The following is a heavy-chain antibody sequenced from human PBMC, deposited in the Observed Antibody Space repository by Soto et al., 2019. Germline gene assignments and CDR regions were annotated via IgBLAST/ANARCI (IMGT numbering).Heavy chain of an antibody. Sequence: LRLSCAASGFTFNNYGMSWVRQAPGKGLEWVSAITDSGGSTYYADSVKGRFTISRDNSKNTVYLQMNSLRAEDTAVYYCAKAATVVTLYYFDYWGQGTLVTVSS. V-gene: IGHV3-23*01. CDR2: ITDSGGST. J-gene: IGHJ4*02. CDR1: GFTFNNYG. CDR3: AKAATVVTLYYFDY. D-gene: IGHD4-17*01.